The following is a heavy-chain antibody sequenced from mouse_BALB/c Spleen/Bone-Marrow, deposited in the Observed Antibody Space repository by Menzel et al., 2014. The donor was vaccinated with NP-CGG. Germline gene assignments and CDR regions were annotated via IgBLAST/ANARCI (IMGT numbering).Heavy chain of an antibody. Sequence: EVKVEESGPELVKPGASVKISCKASGYKFNDYNMHWVKQSHGKSLEWIGYIYPYNGGTGYNQKFKSKATLTVDNSSSTAYMELRSLTSEDSAVYYCARGYSWYFDVWGAGTTVTVSS. J-gene: IGHJ1*01. CDR2: IYPYNGGT. V-gene: IGHV1S29*02. CDR3: ARGYSWYFDV. CDR1: GYKFNDYN. D-gene: IGHD2-3*01.